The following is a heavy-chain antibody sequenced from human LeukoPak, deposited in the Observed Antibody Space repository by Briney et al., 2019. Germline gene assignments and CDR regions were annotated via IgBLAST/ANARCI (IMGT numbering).Heavy chain of an antibody. CDR2: ISYDGSNK. CDR1: GFTFSSYA. Sequence: QSGGSLRLSCAASGFTFSSYAMHWVRQAPGKGLEWVAVISYDGSNKYYADSVKGRFTISRDNSKNTLYLQMNSLRAEDTAVYYCARDGRSSGYLGGMDVWGQGTTVTVSS. D-gene: IGHD3-22*01. V-gene: IGHV3-30-3*01. J-gene: IGHJ6*02. CDR3: ARDGRSSGYLGGMDV.